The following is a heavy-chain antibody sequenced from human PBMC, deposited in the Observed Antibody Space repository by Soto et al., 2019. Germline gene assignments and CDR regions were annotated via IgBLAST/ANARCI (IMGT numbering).Heavy chain of an antibody. D-gene: IGHD5-18*01. CDR3: ARGVPYSYGYVSWFDP. V-gene: IGHV4-4*02. CDR1: GGSISSSNW. CDR2: IYYSGST. J-gene: IGHJ5*02. Sequence: SETLSLTCAVSGGSISSSNWWSWVRQPPGKGLEWIGYIYYSGSTNYNPSLKSRVTISVDTSKNQFSLKLSSVTAADTAVYYCARGVPYSYGYVSWFDPWGQGTLVTVSS.